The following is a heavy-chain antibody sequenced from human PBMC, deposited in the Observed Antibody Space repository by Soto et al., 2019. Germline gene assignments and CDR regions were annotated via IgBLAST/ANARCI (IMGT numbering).Heavy chain of an antibody. CDR1: GYTFTSYG. V-gene: IGHV1-18*01. J-gene: IGHJ3*02. CDR2: ISAYNGNT. CDR3: AXGGHDSSGYDSGNAFDI. D-gene: IGHD3-22*01. Sequence: ASVKVSCKASGYTFTSYGISWVRQAPGQGLEWMGWISAYNGNTNYAQKLQGRVTMTTDTSTSTAYMELRSLRSDDTAVYYCAXGGHDSSGYDSGNAFDIWGQGTMVTVSS.